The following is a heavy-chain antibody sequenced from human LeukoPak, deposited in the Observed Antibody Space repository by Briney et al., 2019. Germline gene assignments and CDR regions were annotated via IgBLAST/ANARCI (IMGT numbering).Heavy chain of an antibody. CDR2: IYPGYSDT. J-gene: IGHJ5*02. CDR1: GYSFTSYW. Sequence: GESLKISCKGSGYSFTSYWIGWVRQMPGKGVEWMGIIYPGYSDTRYSPFFQGQVTISADKSISTAYLQWSSLKASDTAMYYCARLQSSIAARLNWFDPWGQGTLVTVSS. CDR3: ARLQSSIAARLNWFDP. V-gene: IGHV5-51*01. D-gene: IGHD6-6*01.